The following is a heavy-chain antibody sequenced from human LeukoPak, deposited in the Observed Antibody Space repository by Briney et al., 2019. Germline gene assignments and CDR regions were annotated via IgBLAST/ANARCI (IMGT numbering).Heavy chain of an antibody. Sequence: GASVKVSCKASGGTFSSYAISWVRQAPGQGLEWMGRIIPILGIANYAQKFQGRVTITADKSTSTAYMELSSLRSEDTAVYYCARAIAAAEFYYFDYWGQGTLVTVSS. D-gene: IGHD6-13*01. CDR2: IIPILGIA. CDR1: GGTFSSYA. V-gene: IGHV1-69*04. J-gene: IGHJ4*02. CDR3: ARAIAAAEFYYFDY.